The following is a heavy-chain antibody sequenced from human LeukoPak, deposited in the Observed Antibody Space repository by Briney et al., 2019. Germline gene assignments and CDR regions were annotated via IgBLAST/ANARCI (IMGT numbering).Heavy chain of an antibody. J-gene: IGHJ5*02. CDR2: ISGSGGST. CDR1: GFTFSSYA. Sequence: GGSLRLYCAASGFTFSSYAMSWVPQAPGKGLEWVSAISGSGGSTYYADPVKGRFTISRNNSKNTLYLQMNSLRAEDTAVYYCAINGLFDPWGQGTLVTVSS. D-gene: IGHD5-24*01. CDR3: AINGLFDP. V-gene: IGHV3-23*01.